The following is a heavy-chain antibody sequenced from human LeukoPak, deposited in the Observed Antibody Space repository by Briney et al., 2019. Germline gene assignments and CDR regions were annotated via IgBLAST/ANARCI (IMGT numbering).Heavy chain of an antibody. J-gene: IGHJ4*02. D-gene: IGHD2-8*01. CDR3: TTVWGYDNPSEWWYFDY. V-gene: IGHV1-2*02. CDR1: GYTFTGFY. CDR2: ISPDTGAT. Sequence: ASMKVSCKASGYTFTGFYLHWVRQAPGQGLEWMGWISPDTGATNYAQKFQGRVTMTRDTSISTAYMEVSRLTSDDTAVYYCTTVWGYDNPSEWWYFDYWGQGTLVTVSS.